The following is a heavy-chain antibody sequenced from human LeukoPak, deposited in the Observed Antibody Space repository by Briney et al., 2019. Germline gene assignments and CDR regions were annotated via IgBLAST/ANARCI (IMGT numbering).Heavy chain of an antibody. CDR3: ARDYGVTTLWFYFDY. D-gene: IGHD4-17*01. CDR2: ISGYSGNT. J-gene: IGHJ4*02. Sequence: GASVKVSCKSSGYTFTSYGISWVRQAPGQGLEWMGWISGYSGNTDYAQKFQGRVTMTTDTSTSTAYMELRSLRSDDTAVYYCARDYGVTTLWFYFDYWGQGTLVTVSS. V-gene: IGHV1-18*01. CDR1: GYTFTSYG.